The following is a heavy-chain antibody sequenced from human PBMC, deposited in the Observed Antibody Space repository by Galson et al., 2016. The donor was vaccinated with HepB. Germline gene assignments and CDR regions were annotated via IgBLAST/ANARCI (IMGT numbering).Heavy chain of an antibody. D-gene: IGHD4-11*01. V-gene: IGHV2-5*02. CDR3: AHKTDYSTGLDC. Sequence: PALVKPTQTLTLTCTFSGFSLSTRGVGVAWIRQPLGKALEWLAIIYWDDDKRYRPSLKSRLTITKDTSKNQVVLTMANMDPVDTGTYYCAHKTDYSTGLDCWGQGTLVSVSS. CDR1: GFSLSTRGVG. CDR2: IYWDDDK. J-gene: IGHJ4*02.